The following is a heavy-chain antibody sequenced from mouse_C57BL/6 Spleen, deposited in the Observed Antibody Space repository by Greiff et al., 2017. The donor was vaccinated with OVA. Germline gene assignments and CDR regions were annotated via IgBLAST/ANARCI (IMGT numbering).Heavy chain of an antibody. Sequence: EVKVVESGEGLVKPGGSLKLSCAASGFTFSSYAMSWVRQTPEKRLEWVAYISSGGDYIYYADTVKGRFTISRDNARNTLYLQMSSLKSEDTAMYYCTRDDGYYGYFDGWGTGTTVTVSS. CDR3: TRDDGYYGYFDG. V-gene: IGHV5-9-1*02. J-gene: IGHJ1*03. CDR1: GFTFSSYA. CDR2: ISSGGDYI. D-gene: IGHD2-3*01.